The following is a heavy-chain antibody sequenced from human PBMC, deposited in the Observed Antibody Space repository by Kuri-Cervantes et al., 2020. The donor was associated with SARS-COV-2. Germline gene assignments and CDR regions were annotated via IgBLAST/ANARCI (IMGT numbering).Heavy chain of an antibody. Sequence: ASVKVSCKASGYAFTSYYMHWVRQAPGQGLEWMGIINPSGRSTSYAQKFQGRVTMTRDTSTSTVYMELSSLRSEDTAVYYCARAVFPAYYYDSSGPTPGMWWGQGTLVTVSS. CDR1: GYAFTSYY. J-gene: IGHJ4*02. CDR3: ARAVFPAYYYDSSGPTPGMW. D-gene: IGHD3-22*01. V-gene: IGHV1-46*01. CDR2: INPSGRST.